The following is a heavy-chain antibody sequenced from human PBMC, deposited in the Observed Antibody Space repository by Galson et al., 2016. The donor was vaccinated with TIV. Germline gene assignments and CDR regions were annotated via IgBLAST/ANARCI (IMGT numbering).Heavy chain of an antibody. V-gene: IGHV5-10-1*01. CDR2: IDPEDSYT. D-gene: IGHD4-17*01. CDR1: GYNFTNYW. Sequence: QSGAEVKKPGESLRISCKTSGYNFTNYWIICVRQVPGKGLEWVGRIDPEDSYTEYISSFQGHVTISSDQSIATSYLQWGSLTASDTAMYYCARPHYRDGDYWGLGTLVTVSS. CDR3: ARPHYRDGDY. J-gene: IGHJ4*02.